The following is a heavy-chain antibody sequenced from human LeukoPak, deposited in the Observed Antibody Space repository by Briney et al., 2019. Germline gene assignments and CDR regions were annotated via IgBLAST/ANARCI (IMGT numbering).Heavy chain of an antibody. CDR2: MNSDESTT. D-gene: IGHD6-13*01. CDR3: ARGPKYSSSWYVDY. Sequence: GGSLRLSCAASGFTFSSYWMHWVRQAPGKGPVWVSSMNSDESTTTYADSVKGRFTISRDNANNTLYLQMNSLRVEDTAVYYCARGPKYSSSWYVDYWGQGTLVTVSS. J-gene: IGHJ4*02. CDR1: GFTFSSYW. V-gene: IGHV3-74*01.